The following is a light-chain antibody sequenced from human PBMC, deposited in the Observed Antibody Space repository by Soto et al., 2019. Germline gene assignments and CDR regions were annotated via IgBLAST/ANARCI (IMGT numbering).Light chain of an antibody. CDR1: SSDVGGYNY. Sequence: QSALTPPASVSGSPGQPITISCTGTSSDVGGYNYVSWYQQHTGKAPKLMIYEVSNRPAGVSNPFSGSKSGNTASLTISGLQAEDEADYYCSSYTTSSTLVVGTGTKVTVL. V-gene: IGLV2-14*01. CDR2: EVS. CDR3: SSYTTSSTLV. J-gene: IGLJ1*01.